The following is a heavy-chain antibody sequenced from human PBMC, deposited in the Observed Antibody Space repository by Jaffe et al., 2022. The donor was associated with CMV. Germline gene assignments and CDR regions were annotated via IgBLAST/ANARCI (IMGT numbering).Heavy chain of an antibody. CDR1: GFSLSTSGMC. D-gene: IGHD1-26*01. V-gene: IGHV2-70*01. CDR2: IDWDDDK. J-gene: IGHJ6*02. Sequence: QVTLRESGPALVKPTQTLTLTCTFSGFSLSTSGMCVSWIRQPPGKALEWLALIDWDDDKYYSTSLKTRLTISKDTSKNQVVLTMTNMDPVDTATYYCARILRYSVGATTYYYYGMDVWGQGTTVTVSS. CDR3: ARILRYSVGATTYYYYGMDV.